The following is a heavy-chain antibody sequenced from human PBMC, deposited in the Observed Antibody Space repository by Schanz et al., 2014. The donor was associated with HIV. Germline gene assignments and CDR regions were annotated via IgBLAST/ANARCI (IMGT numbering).Heavy chain of an antibody. V-gene: IGHV3-48*02. J-gene: IGHJ6*02. Sequence: EVQLVESGGGLVQPGGSLRLSCVASGFTFTTYTMNWVRQAPGKGLEWVSFISGSSDVIYYADSVKGRFSISRDNAKNSMYLQMNSLRDEDTAVYYCTRDHCIGGSCGMDVWGQGTTVTVSS. CDR3: TRDHCIGGSCGMDV. CDR1: GFTFTTYT. D-gene: IGHD2-15*01. CDR2: ISGSSDVI.